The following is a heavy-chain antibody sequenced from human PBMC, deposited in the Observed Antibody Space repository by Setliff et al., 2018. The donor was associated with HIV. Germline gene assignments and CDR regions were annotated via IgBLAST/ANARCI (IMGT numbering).Heavy chain of an antibody. CDR3: AREVVPTSEYHTFDS. CDR1: GYTFTNYG. Sequence: ASVKVSCKASGYTFTNYGISWLRQAPGQGLEWMGWISGYNSDTKYAEKVHGRVTMTTDTSTGTAYMELRSLRSDDTAVYYCAREVVPTSEYHTFDSWGQGSLVTVSS. D-gene: IGHD6-6*01. V-gene: IGHV1-18*04. J-gene: IGHJ4*02. CDR2: ISGYNSDT.